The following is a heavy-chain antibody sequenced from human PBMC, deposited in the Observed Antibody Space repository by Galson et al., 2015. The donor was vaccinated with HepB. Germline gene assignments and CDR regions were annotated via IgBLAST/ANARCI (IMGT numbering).Heavy chain of an antibody. V-gene: IGHV1-24*01. J-gene: IGHJ3*02. CDR3: ATGGSTSKRKWVNDAFDI. Sequence: SVKVSCKVSGYTLTELSMHWVRQAPGKGLEWMGGFDPEDGETIYAQKFQGRVTMTEDTSTDTAYMELSSLRSEDTAVYYCATGGSTSKRKWVNDAFDIWGQGTMVTVSS. CDR1: GYTLTELS. CDR2: FDPEDGET. D-gene: IGHD2-2*01.